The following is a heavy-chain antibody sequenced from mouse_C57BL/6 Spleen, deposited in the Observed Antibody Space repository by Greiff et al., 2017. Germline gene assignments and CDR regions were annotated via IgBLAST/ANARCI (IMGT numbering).Heavy chain of an antibody. CDR3: ARRYNWYFDV. D-gene: IGHD1-1*01. CDR2: ISYAGSN. V-gene: IGHV3-6*01. Sequence: EVKLQESGPGLVKPSQSLSLTCSVTGYSITSGYYWNWIRQFPGNNLEWMGYISYAGSNNSNPSLKNRISITRYTSKNQFFLKLNSVTTEDTATYYCARRYNWYFDVWGTGTTVTVSS. CDR1: GYSITSGYY. J-gene: IGHJ1*03.